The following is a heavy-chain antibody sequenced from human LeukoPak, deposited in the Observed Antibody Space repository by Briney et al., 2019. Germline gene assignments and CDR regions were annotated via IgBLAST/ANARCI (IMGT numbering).Heavy chain of an antibody. Sequence: GGSLRLSCAASGFTFSSYSMNWVRQAPGKGLEWVSSISSSSSYIYYADSVKGRFTISRDNAKNSLYLQMNSLRAEDTAVYYCARWLAAVTTGGYYFDCWGQGTLVTVSS. CDR1: GFTFSSYS. CDR2: ISSSSSYI. D-gene: IGHD6-13*01. CDR3: ARWLAAVTTGGYYFDC. V-gene: IGHV3-21*01. J-gene: IGHJ4*02.